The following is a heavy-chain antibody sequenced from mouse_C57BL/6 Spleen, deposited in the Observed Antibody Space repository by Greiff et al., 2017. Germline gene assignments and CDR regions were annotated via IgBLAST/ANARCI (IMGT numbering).Heavy chain of an antibody. CDR3: TRITTVVEGYAMDY. D-gene: IGHD1-1*01. CDR1: GYTFTDYE. CDR2: IDPETGGT. J-gene: IGHJ4*01. V-gene: IGHV1-15*01. Sequence: LQESGAELVRPGASVTLSCKASGYTFTDYEMHWVKQTPVHGLEWIGAIDPETGGTAYNQKFKGKAILTADKSSSTAYMELRSLTSEDSAVYYCTRITTVVEGYAMDYWGQGTSVTVSS.